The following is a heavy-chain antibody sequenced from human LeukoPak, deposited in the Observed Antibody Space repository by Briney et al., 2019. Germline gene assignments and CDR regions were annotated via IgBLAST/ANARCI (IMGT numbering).Heavy chain of an antibody. CDR1: GFTFSSYA. V-gene: IGHV3-23*01. Sequence: PGGSLRLSCAASGFTFSSYAMSWVRQSPGKGLEWVSAISGSGVSTYYADSVKGRFTISRDNSKNTLYPQTNSLRAEDTAVYSCTKGREGNHMTTVNMDVWGKGTTVTVSS. CDR3: TKGREGNHMTTVNMDV. J-gene: IGHJ6*03. CDR2: ISGSGVST. D-gene: IGHD4-11*01.